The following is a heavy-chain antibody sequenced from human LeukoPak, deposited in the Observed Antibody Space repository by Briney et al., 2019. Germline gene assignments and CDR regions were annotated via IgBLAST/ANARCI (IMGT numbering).Heavy chain of an antibody. V-gene: IGHV3-74*01. CDR1: GFTFSSYW. D-gene: IGHD2-2*01. J-gene: IGHJ6*03. CDR3: ARPGYCSSTSCYWDYYYMDV. Sequence: GGSLRLSCAASGFTFSSYWMHWVRQAPGKGLVWVSRINSDGFSISYADSVKGRFTISRDNAKNTLYLQMNSLRAEDTAVHYCARPGYCSSTSCYWDYYYMDVWGKGTTVTVSS. CDR2: INSDGFSI.